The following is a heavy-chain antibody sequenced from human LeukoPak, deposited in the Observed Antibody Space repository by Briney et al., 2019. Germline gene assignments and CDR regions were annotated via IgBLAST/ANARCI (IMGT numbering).Heavy chain of an antibody. CDR2: INHRGIT. CDR3: PRVDTAMVMFAY. Sequence: SETLSLTCAVYGGSFRGYYWSWIRQATGKGLEWIGEINHRGITNYHPSLTRPVTISVSTSTNQFSLKLSSVTAADTAVYYCPRVDTAMVMFAYWGQGTLVTVSS. CDR1: GGSFRGYY. V-gene: IGHV4-34*01. D-gene: IGHD5-18*01. J-gene: IGHJ4*02.